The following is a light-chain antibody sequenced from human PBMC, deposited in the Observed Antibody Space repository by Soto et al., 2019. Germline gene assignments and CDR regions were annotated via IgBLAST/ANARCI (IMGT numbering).Light chain of an antibody. V-gene: IGKV1-33*01. CDR1: QDISNY. Sequence: DIQMTQSPSSLSASVGDRVTITCQASQDISNYLNWYQQKPGKAPKLLIYDASNLETGVPSRFSGSGSGTDFTFTISSLQPEDSATYYCQQYDKLPPYTFGQGTKLEIK. CDR2: DAS. CDR3: QQYDKLPPYT. J-gene: IGKJ2*01.